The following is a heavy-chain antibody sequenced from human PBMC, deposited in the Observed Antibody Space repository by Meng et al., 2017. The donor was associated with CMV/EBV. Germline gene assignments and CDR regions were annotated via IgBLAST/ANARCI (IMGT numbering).Heavy chain of an antibody. V-gene: IGHV5-51*01. J-gene: IGHJ5*02. CDR2: IYPGDSDT. Sequence: GESLKISCKGSGYSFTSYWIGWVRQMPGKGLEWMGIIYPGDSDTGYSPSFQGQVTISADKSISTAYLQWSSLKASDTAMYYCARLRRDIVVVPAAMGWFDPWGQGTLVTVSS. CDR1: GYSFTSYW. D-gene: IGHD2-2*01. CDR3: ARLRRDIVVVPAAMGWFDP.